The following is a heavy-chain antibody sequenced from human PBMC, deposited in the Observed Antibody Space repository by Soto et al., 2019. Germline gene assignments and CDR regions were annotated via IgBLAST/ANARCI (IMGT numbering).Heavy chain of an antibody. CDR3: ARDSSSWYSLTQYNWFDP. CDR2: ISAYNGNT. D-gene: IGHD6-13*01. CDR1: GYTFTSYG. V-gene: IGHV1-18*04. Sequence: QVQLVQSGAEVKKPGASVKVSCKASGYTFTSYGISWVRQAPGQGLEWMGWISAYNGNTNYAQKLQGSVTMTTYTSTGTAYMELGSLRTDDTAVYYCARDSSSWYSLTQYNWFDPWGQGTLVTVSS. J-gene: IGHJ5*02.